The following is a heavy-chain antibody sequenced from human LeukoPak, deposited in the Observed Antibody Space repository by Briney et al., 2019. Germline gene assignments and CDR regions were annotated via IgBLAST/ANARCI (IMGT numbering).Heavy chain of an antibody. Sequence: SETLSLTCTVSCGSISSSSYYWGWIRQPPGKGLEWVGRIYYSGRTYYNPSLKSRLTISVDTSKNQFSLKLSSVTAADTAVYYCARAYIVATNYFDYWGQGTLVTVSS. D-gene: IGHD5-12*01. CDR2: IYYSGRT. V-gene: IGHV4-39*01. CDR1: CGSISSSSYY. CDR3: ARAYIVATNYFDY. J-gene: IGHJ4*02.